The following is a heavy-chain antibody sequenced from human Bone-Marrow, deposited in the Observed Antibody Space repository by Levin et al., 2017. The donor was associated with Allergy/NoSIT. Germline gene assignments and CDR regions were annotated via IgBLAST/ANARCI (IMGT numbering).Heavy chain of an antibody. CDR2: ISSSSSYI. J-gene: IGHJ6*02. V-gene: IGHV3-21*01. Sequence: GASVKVSCAASGFTFSSYSMNWVRQAPGKGLEWVSSISSSSSYIYYADSVKGRFTISRDNAKNSLYLQMNSLRAEDTAVYYCATQKWELAPKPYYYYGMDVWGQGTTVTVSS. CDR1: GFTFSSYS. CDR3: ATQKWELAPKPYYYYGMDV. D-gene: IGHD1-26*01.